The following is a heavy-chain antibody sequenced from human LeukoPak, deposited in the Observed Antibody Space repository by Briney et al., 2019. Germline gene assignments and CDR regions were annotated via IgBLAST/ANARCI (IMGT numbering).Heavy chain of an antibody. CDR3: AKGPTVAAAGTIVDY. V-gene: IGHV3-23*01. CDR1: RFTFSSYA. D-gene: IGHD6-13*01. CDR2: ISGSGGST. J-gene: IGHJ4*02. Sequence: GGSLRLSCAASRFTFSSYAMSWVRQAPGKGLEWVSAISGSGGSTYYADSVKGRFTISRDNSKNTLYLQMNSLRAEDTAVYYCAKGPTVAAAGTIVDYWGQGTLVTVSS.